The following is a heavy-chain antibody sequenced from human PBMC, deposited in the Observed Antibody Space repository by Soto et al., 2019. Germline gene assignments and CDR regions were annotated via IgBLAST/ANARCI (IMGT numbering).Heavy chain of an antibody. CDR2: IMPVFATP. J-gene: IGHJ6*02. CDR3: ARDKGRQPLGGNYYYILDV. V-gene: IGHV1-69*12. CDR1: GGTFSTSA. D-gene: IGHD3-3*02. Sequence: QVQLVQSGAEVKKPGSSVKVSCKASGGTFSTSAISWVRQAPGQGLEWVGGIMPVFATPDYAQKLQGRVTITADESTTTAYLELTSLRTDDTAVYYCARDKGRQPLGGNYYYILDVWGQGTAITVSS.